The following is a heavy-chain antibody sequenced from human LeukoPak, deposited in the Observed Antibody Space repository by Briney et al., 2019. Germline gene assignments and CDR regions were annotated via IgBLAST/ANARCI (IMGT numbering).Heavy chain of an antibody. J-gene: IGHJ5*02. Sequence: ASVKVSCKASGYTFTGYYMHWVRQAPGQGLEWMGWINPNSGGTNYAQKFQGRVTMTRDTSISTAYMELSRLRSDDTAVYYCARSTGAASAPYNNNWFDPWGQGTLVTVSS. CDR2: INPNSGGT. CDR1: GYTFTGYY. CDR3: ARSTGAASAPYNNNWFDP. V-gene: IGHV1-2*02. D-gene: IGHD1-26*01.